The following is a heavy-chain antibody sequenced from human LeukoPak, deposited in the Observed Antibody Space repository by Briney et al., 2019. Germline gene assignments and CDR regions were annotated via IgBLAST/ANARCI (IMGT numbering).Heavy chain of an antibody. D-gene: IGHD1-26*01. J-gene: IGHJ3*02. Sequence: GGSLRLSCAAYGFTFSSYSMNWVRQAPGKGLEWVSYISSSSSTIYYADSVKGRFTISRDNAKNSLYQQMSSLRAEDTAVYYCARGSTMGATDAFDIWGQGTMVTVSS. V-gene: IGHV3-48*01. CDR3: ARGSTMGATDAFDI. CDR2: ISSSSSTI. CDR1: GFTFSSYS.